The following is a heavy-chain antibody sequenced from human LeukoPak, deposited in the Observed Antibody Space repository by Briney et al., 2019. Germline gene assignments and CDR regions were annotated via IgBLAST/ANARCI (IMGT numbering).Heavy chain of an antibody. CDR2: IYSGGST. CDR3: ARGFTVEMATITIDAFDI. D-gene: IGHD5-24*01. CDR1: GFTFSSYA. Sequence: GGSLRLSCAASGFTFSSYAMHWVRQAPGKGLEWVSVIYSGGSTYYADSVKGRFTISRDNSKNTLYLQMNSLRAEDTAVYYCARGFTVEMATITIDAFDIWGQGTMVTVSS. V-gene: IGHV3-53*01. J-gene: IGHJ3*02.